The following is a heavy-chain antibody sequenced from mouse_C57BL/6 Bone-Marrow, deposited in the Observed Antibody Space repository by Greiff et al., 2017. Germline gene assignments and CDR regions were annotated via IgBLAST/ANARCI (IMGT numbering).Heavy chain of an antibody. CDR2: IYPASGNT. Sequence: EVKLVESVAELVRPGASVTLSCTASGFNITNTYMHWVKQRPEQGLEWIGRIYPASGNTKYAPKFQGKATITADTSSNTAYLELSSLTSEDTAIYSCADAWFAYWGQGTLVTVSA. CDR3: ADAWFAY. CDR1: GFNITNTY. V-gene: IGHV14-3*01. J-gene: IGHJ3*01.